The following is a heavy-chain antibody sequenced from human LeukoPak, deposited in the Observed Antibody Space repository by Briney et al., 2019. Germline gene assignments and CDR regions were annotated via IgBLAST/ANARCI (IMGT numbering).Heavy chain of an antibody. CDR3: ARDRIAVVPFDY. D-gene: IGHD6-19*01. V-gene: IGHV3-21*01. CDR2: ISSSSSYI. J-gene: IGHJ4*02. Sequence: PGGSLRLSCAASGFTFSSYSMNWVRQAPGKGLKWVSSISSSSSYIYYADSVKGRFTISRDNAKNSLYLQLNSLRAEDTAVYYCARDRIAVVPFDYWGQGTLVTVSS. CDR1: GFTFSSYS.